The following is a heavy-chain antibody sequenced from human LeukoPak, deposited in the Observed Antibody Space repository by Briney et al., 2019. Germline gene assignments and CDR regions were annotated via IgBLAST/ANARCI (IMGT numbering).Heavy chain of an antibody. D-gene: IGHD3-3*01. CDR2: ISAYNGNT. V-gene: IGHV1-18*01. CDR3: ARDPPDHYDFWSGYTKDY. J-gene: IGHJ4*02. Sequence: ASVKVSCKASGYTFTSYGTSWVRQAPGQGLERMGWISAYNGNTNYAQKLQGRVTMTTDTSTSTAYMELRSLRSDDTAVYYCARDPPDHYDFWSGYTKDYWGQGTLVTVSS. CDR1: GYTFTSYG.